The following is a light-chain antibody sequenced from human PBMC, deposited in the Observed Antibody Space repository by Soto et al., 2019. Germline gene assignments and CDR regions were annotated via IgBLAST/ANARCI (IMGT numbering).Light chain of an antibody. V-gene: IGLV2-11*01. CDR2: DVT. J-gene: IGLJ1*01. CDR3: CSYAGSYTYV. Sequence: QSALTQPRSVSGSPGQSVTISCTGTSSDVGAYNYVSWYQQHPGKAPKLMIYDVTKRPSGAPDRFSGSKSGNTASLTISGLQADDEADYSCCSYAGSYTYVFGTGTKVTVL. CDR1: SSDVGAYNY.